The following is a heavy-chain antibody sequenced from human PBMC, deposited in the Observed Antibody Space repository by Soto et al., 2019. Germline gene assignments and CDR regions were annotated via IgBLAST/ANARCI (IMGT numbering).Heavy chain of an antibody. V-gene: IGHV3-73*01. Sequence: ASGKGLEWVGRIRSKANSYATAYAASVKGRFTISRDDSKNTAYLQMNSLKTEDTAVYYCTRHGDYYGSGSQRPDYYYYYGMDVWGQGTTVTVSS. CDR3: TRHGDYYGSGSQRPDYYYYYGMDV. CDR2: IRSKANSYAT. D-gene: IGHD3-10*01. J-gene: IGHJ6*02.